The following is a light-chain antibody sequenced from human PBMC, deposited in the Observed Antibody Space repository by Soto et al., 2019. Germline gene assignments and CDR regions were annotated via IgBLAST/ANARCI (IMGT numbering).Light chain of an antibody. J-gene: IGLJ1*01. CDR2: DVS. CDR3: SSYTSSSTYV. CDR1: SSDVGGYNY. V-gene: IGLV2-14*01. Sequence: ALTQPASVSGPPGQSITISCTGTSSDVGGYNYVSWYQQHPGKAPKLMIYDVSNRPSGVSNRFSGSKSGNTASLTISGLQAEDEADYYCSSYTSSSTYVFGTGTKLTVL.